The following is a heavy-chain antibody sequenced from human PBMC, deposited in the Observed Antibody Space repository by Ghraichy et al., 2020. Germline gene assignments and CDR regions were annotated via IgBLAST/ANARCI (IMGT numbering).Heavy chain of an antibody. Sequence: GGSLRLSCAASGFTFSSYAMSWVRQAPGKGLEWVSAISGSGGSTYYADSVKGRFTISRDNSKNTLYLQMNSLRAEDTAVYYCAKADLVVVHGGKYFQHWGQGTLVTVSS. CDR2: ISGSGGST. CDR1: GFTFSSYA. CDR3: AKADLVVVHGGKYFQH. D-gene: IGHD3-22*01. V-gene: IGHV3-23*01. J-gene: IGHJ1*01.